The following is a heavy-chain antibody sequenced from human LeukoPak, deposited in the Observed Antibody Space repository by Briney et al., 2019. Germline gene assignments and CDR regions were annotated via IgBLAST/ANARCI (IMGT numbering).Heavy chain of an antibody. Sequence: GGSLRLSCAASGLTFSKAWMSWVRQAPGKGLEWVAVISYDGSNKYYADSVKGRFTISRDNSKNTLYLQMNSLRAEDTAVYYCARDGSSGYYNWFDPWGQGTLVTVSS. V-gene: IGHV3-30-3*01. J-gene: IGHJ5*02. CDR1: GLTFSKAW. CDR3: ARDGSSGYYNWFDP. CDR2: ISYDGSNK. D-gene: IGHD3-22*01.